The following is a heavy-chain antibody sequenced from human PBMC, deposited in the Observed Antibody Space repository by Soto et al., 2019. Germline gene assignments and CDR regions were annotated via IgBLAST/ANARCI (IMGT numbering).Heavy chain of an antibody. CDR3: VRPGVGGADDY. CDR1: GGSISSSSYY. V-gene: IGHV4-39*01. D-gene: IGHD1-26*01. J-gene: IGHJ4*02. CDR2: IYYSGST. Sequence: SETLSLTCTVSGGSISSSSYYWGWIRQPPGKGLEWIGSIYYSGSTYYNPSLKSRVTISVDTSKNQFSLKLSSVTAADTAVYYCVRPGVGGADDYWGQGTLVTVSS.